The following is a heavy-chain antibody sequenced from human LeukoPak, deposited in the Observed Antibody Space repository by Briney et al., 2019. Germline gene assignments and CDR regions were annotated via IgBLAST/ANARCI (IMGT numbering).Heavy chain of an antibody. Sequence: GRSLRLSCAASGFSFSSYGMHLVRQSPGKGLEWVAVIWYDGSNKYYADSVKGRFTISRDNSKNTLYLQMNSLRAEDTALYYCAKGPSETAMATAFDYWGQGTLVTVSS. V-gene: IGHV3-33*06. J-gene: IGHJ4*02. CDR2: IWYDGSNK. D-gene: IGHD5-18*01. CDR1: GFSFSSYG. CDR3: AKGPSETAMATAFDY.